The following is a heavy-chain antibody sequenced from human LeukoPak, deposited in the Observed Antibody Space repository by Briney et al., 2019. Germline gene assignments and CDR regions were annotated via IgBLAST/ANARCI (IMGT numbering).Heavy chain of an antibody. CDR3: ADLEHP. CDR2: IRYDGSNK. J-gene: IGHJ5*02. Sequence: GGSLRPFFSAAGFTFSSHGMHLGRQAPGQGLEWVAFIRYDGSNKYYADSVKGRFTISRDNSKNTLYLQMNSLRAEDTAVYYCADLEHPWGQGTLVTVSS. CDR1: GFTFSSHG. V-gene: IGHV3-30*02.